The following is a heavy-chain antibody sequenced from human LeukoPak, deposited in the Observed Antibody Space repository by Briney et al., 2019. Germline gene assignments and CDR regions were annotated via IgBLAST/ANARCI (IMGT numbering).Heavy chain of an antibody. CDR3: ASTEYSSGPPGY. CDR2: IYYSGST. V-gene: IGHV4-59*08. Sequence: PSETLSLTCTVSGGSISSYYWSWIRQPPGKGLEWIGYIYYSGSTNYNPSLESRVTISVDTSKNQFSLKLSSVTAADTAVYYCASTEYSSGPPGYWGQGTLVTVSS. CDR1: GGSISSYY. D-gene: IGHD6-19*01. J-gene: IGHJ4*02.